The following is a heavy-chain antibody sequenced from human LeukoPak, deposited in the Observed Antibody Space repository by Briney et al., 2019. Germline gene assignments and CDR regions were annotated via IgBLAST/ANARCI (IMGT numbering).Heavy chain of an antibody. Sequence: GGSLRLSCAASGFTFINAWMSWVRQAPGKGLEWVGRIKSKTDGGTTDYAAPVKGRFTISRDDSQNTLYLQMNIFKSEASAVYYCTTEAAYYDFWSTAVYWGQGTLVTVSS. CDR2: IKSKTDGGTT. J-gene: IGHJ4*02. V-gene: IGHV3-15*01. CDR3: TTEAAYYDFWSTAVY. D-gene: IGHD3-3*01. CDR1: GFTFINAW.